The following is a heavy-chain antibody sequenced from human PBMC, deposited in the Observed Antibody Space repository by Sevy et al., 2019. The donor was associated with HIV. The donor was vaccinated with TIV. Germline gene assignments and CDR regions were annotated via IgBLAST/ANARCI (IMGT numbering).Heavy chain of an antibody. D-gene: IGHD6-19*01. Sequence: ASVKVSCKASGGTFSSYAISWVRQAPGQGPEWMGGIIPIFGTANYAQKFQGRVTITADKSTSTAYMELSSLRSEDTAVYYCARDAGYSSYYYYMDVWGKGTTVTVSS. CDR1: GGTFSSYA. CDR3: ARDAGYSSYYYYMDV. CDR2: IIPIFGTA. V-gene: IGHV1-69*06. J-gene: IGHJ6*03.